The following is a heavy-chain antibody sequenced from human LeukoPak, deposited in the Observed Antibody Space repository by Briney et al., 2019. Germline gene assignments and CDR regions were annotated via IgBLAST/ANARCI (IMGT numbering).Heavy chain of an antibody. CDR1: GFTVSSNY. D-gene: IGHD3-22*01. CDR2: IYSGGGI. Sequence: GGSLRLSCAASGFTVSSNYMSWVRQAPGRGLEWVSVIYSGGGIYYADSVKGRFAISRDSSKNTLYLQMSSLRADDTAVYYCARHYYDSIGYLYYFDYWGQGTLVTVSS. J-gene: IGHJ4*02. CDR3: ARHYYDSIGYLYYFDY. V-gene: IGHV3-53*01.